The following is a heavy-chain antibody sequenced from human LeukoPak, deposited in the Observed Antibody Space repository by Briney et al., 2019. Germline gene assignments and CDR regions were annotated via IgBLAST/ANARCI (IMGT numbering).Heavy chain of an antibody. CDR1: GGSISSGGYS. CDR2: IYHSGST. Sequence: PSETLSLTCAVSGGSISSGGYSWSWIRQPPGKGLEWIGYIYHSGSTYYNPSLKSRVTISVDRSKNQFSLKLSSVTAADTAVYYCARGGLRYFDWLPRPYYFDYWGQGTLVTVSS. J-gene: IGHJ4*02. V-gene: IGHV4-30-2*01. D-gene: IGHD3-9*01. CDR3: ARGGLRYFDWLPRPYYFDY.